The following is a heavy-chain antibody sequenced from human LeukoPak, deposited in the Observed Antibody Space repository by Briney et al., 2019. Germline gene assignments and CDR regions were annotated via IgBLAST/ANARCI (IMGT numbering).Heavy chain of an antibody. CDR3: ARSRRVVVPSTLNSADDYYYYMDV. D-gene: IGHD2-15*01. CDR2: INTNTGNP. Sequence: GASVKVSCKASGYTFTYYGLNWARQAPGQGLECLGGINTNTGNPTYGQGFTGRFVFSFDTSVSTAYLEISSLKAEDTAIYYCARSRRVVVPSTLNSADDYYYYMDVWGKGTTVTVSS. V-gene: IGHV7-4-1*02. CDR1: GYTFTYYG. J-gene: IGHJ6*03.